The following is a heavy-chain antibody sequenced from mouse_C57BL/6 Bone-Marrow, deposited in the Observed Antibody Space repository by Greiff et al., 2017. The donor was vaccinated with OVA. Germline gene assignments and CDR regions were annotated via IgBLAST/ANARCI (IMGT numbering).Heavy chain of an antibody. CDR3: ARGGYYASST. J-gene: IGHJ4*01. D-gene: IGHD1-1*01. CDR2: IKPNYGTT. Sequence: VQLQQSGPELVKPGASVTISCKASGYSFTDYNMNWVKQSNGKSLEWIGVIKPNYGTTSYNQKFKGKATLTVDQSSSTAYMQLNSLTYEDAAVDYCARGGYYASSTWGQGTSVTVSS. CDR1: GYSFTDYN. V-gene: IGHV1-39*01.